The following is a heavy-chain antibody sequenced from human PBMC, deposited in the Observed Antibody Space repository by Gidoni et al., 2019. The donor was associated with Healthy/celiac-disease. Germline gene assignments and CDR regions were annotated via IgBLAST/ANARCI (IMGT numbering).Heavy chain of an antibody. CDR2: ISSSSSTI. J-gene: IGHJ4*02. V-gene: IGHV3-48*01. CDR1: GFTFSSYS. D-gene: IGHD6-19*01. CDR3: ARALGRTAVAGTLDY. Sequence: EVQLVESGGGVVQPGGSLRLSCAASGFTFSSYSMNWVRQAPGKGLEWVSYISSSSSTIYYAASVKGRFTISRDNAKNSLYLQMNSLRAEDTAVYYCARALGRTAVAGTLDYWGQGTLVTVSS.